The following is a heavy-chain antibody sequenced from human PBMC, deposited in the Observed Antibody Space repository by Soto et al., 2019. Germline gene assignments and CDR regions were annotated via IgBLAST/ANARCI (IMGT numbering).Heavy chain of an antibody. D-gene: IGHD5-12*01. CDR1: GFTVSNNY. CDR2: IYRGGST. V-gene: IGHV3-66*01. CDR3: ARARFGGLAAIFADC. Sequence: EVQLVESGGGLVQPGGSLRLSCAASGFTVSNNYMTWVRQAPGKGLEWGSVIYRGGSTYYADSVRGRFTISRDNSKNTLYLQMSSLRAEDTAVYYCARARFGGLAAIFADCWGQGTLVTVSS. J-gene: IGHJ4*02.